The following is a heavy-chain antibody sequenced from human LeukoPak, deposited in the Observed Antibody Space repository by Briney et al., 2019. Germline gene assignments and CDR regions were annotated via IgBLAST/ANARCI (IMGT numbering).Heavy chain of an antibody. CDR1: GGSISSGGYY. CDR3: ARSDIVVVPAAIPPAFDI. J-gene: IGHJ3*02. D-gene: IGHD2-2*02. Sequence: SQTLSLTCTVSGGSISSGGYYWSWIRQHPGKGLEWIGYIYYSGSTNYNPSLKSRVTISVDTSKNQFSLKLSSVTAADTAVYYCARSDIVVVPAAIPPAFDIWGQGTMVTVSS. CDR2: IYYSGST. V-gene: IGHV4-61*08.